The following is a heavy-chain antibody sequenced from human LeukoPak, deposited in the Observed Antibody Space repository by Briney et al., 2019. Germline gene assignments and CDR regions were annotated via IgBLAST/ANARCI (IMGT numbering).Heavy chain of an antibody. V-gene: IGHV4-34*01. CDR2: VNHSGTT. Sequence: SETLSLTCAVYGGSFNTYYWSWIRQPPGKGLEWIGEVNHSGTTHYNPSLETRVNISADTSENQFSLRLTSVTAADTAVYYCASSYYAWGQGTPVTVSS. CDR1: GGSFNTYY. J-gene: IGHJ5*02. D-gene: IGHD3-10*01. CDR3: ASSYYA.